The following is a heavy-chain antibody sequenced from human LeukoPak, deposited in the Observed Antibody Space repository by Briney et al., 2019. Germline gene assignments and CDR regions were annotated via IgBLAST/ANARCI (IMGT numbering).Heavy chain of an antibody. CDR2: ISDSGGST. CDR3: AKGGLRVTDY. V-gene: IGHV3-23*01. CDR1: RFTFSSYA. D-gene: IGHD5/OR15-5a*01. Sequence: GGSLRLSCAASRFTFSSYAMSWVRQAPGKGLEWVSGISDSGGSTYYADSVKGRFTISRDNSKNTLDLQMNSLRAEDTAVYYCAKGGLRVTDYWGQGTLVTVSS. J-gene: IGHJ4*02.